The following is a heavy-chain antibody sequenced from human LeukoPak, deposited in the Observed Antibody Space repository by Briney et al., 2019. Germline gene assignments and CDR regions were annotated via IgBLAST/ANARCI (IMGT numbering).Heavy chain of an antibody. D-gene: IGHD2-15*01. CDR2: IYYSGST. Sequence: SETLSLTCTVSGGSVSSGSYYWSWIRQPPGKGLEWIGYIYYSGSTNYNPSLESRVTISVDTSKNQFSLKLSSVTAADTAVYYCARDGCSGGSCYDGMDVWGKGTTVTVSS. CDR3: ARDGCSGGSCYDGMDV. CDR1: GGSVSSGSYY. J-gene: IGHJ6*04. V-gene: IGHV4-61*01.